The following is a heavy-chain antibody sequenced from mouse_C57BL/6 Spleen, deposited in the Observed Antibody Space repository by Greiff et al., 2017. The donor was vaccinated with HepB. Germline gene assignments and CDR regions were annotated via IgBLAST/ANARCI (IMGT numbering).Heavy chain of an antibody. J-gene: IGHJ4*01. CDR3: ARLDAMDY. CDR2: ISSGSSTI. V-gene: IGHV5-17*01. Sequence: EVKLVESGGGLVKPGGPLKLSCAASGFTFSDYGMHWVRQAPEKGLEWVAYISSGSSTIYYADTVKGRFTISRDNAKNTLFLQMTSLRSEDTAMYYCARLDAMDYWGQGTSVTVSS. CDR1: GFTFSDYG.